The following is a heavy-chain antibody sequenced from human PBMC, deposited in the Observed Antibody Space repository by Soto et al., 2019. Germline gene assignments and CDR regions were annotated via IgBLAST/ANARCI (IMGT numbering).Heavy chain of an antibody. J-gene: IGHJ4*02. Sequence: GGFLRFFCAASGFTLSSYGMDWVREGIEKGLEWVGRIKSKTDGGTTDYAAPVKGRFTISRDDSKNTLYLQMNSLKTEDTAFYYCTTDPVTMIVFVPSSGWGQGTLVTVSS. CDR3: TTDPVTMIVFVPSSG. V-gene: IGHV3-15*01. CDR1: GFTLSSYG. CDR2: IKSKTDGGTT. D-gene: IGHD3-22*01.